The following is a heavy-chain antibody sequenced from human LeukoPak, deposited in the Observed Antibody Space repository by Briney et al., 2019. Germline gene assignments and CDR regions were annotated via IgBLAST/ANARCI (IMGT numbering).Heavy chain of an antibody. CDR1: GFTFSSYS. CDR2: ISYDGSNK. V-gene: IGHV3-30*03. J-gene: IGHJ5*02. D-gene: IGHD4-17*01. Sequence: GGSLRLSCAASGFTFSSYSMNWVRQAPGKGLEWVAVISYDGSNKFYADSVKGRFSISRDNSKNTLYLQMNSLRGEDTAVYYNGDSGFDPWGQGTLVTVSS. CDR3: GDSGFDP.